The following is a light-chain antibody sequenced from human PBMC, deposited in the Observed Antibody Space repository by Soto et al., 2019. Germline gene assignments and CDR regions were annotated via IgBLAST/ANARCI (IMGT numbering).Light chain of an antibody. Sequence: SYDLTQSPSVSVSPGQTARITCSGDVLAKQYVYWYQQKSGQAPVLVIYKDIKRASGIPERFSGSGSGTTVTLTISGVQAEDEADYYCQSGDSTAVYPRVMFGGGTKLTVL. J-gene: IGLJ3*02. CDR2: KDI. V-gene: IGLV3-25*03. CDR3: QSGDSTAVYPRVM. CDR1: VLAKQY.